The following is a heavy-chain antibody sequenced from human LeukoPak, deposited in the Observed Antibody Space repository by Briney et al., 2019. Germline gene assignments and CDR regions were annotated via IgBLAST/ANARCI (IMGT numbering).Heavy chain of an antibody. V-gene: IGHV3-23*01. CDR2: ISGSGGST. J-gene: IGHJ4*02. Sequence: GGSLRLSCAASGFTFSSYAMSWVRQAPGKGLEWVSAISGSGGSTYYADSVKDRFTFSRDNSKNTLYLQMNSLRAEDTAVYYCAKSVTMIVVGLFDYWGQGTLVTVSS. CDR1: GFTFSSYA. D-gene: IGHD3-22*01. CDR3: AKSVTMIVVGLFDY.